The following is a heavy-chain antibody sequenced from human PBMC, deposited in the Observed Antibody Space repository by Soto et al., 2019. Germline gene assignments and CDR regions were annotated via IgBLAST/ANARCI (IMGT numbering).Heavy chain of an antibody. V-gene: IGHV4-34*01. CDR1: GGSFSGYY. J-gene: IGHJ5*02. Sequence: PSETLSLTCAVYGGSFSGYYWSWIRQPPGKGLEWIGGTNYNPSLKSRVTMSVDTSQNQFSLRLISVTAADTAMYFCVRIRYQLPSSVLWLDPWGQGTPVTVSS. D-gene: IGHD3-16*01. CDR3: VRIRYQLPSSVLWLDP. CDR2: T.